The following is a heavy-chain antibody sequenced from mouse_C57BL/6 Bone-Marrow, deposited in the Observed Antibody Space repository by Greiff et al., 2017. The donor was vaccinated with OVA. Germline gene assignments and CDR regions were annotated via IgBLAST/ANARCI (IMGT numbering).Heavy chain of an antibody. CDR3: AIEYSGSSYGWYFDV. Sequence: EVKVEESGPGLVKPSQSLSLTCSVTGYSITSGYYWNWIRQFPGNKLEWMGYISYDGSNNYNPSLKNRISITRDTSKNQFFLQLNSVTTEDTSTYYCAIEYSGSSYGWYFDVWGTGTTVTVSS. CDR1: GYSITSGYY. D-gene: IGHD1-1*01. CDR2: ISYDGSN. J-gene: IGHJ1*03. V-gene: IGHV3-6*01.